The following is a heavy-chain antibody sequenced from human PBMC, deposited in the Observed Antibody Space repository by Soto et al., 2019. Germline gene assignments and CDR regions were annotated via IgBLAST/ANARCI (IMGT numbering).Heavy chain of an antibody. D-gene: IGHD6-19*01. CDR2: IYYSGST. CDR3: ARQYSSGWYPTPYYFDY. J-gene: IGHJ4*02. CDR1: GGSISSSSYY. Sequence: QLQLQESGPGLVKPSDTLSLTCTVSGGSISSSSYYWGWIRQPPGKGLEWIGSIYYSGSTYYNPSLKSRVTISVDTSKNQFSLKLSSVTAADTAVYYCARQYSSGWYPTPYYFDYWGQGTLVTVSS. V-gene: IGHV4-39*01.